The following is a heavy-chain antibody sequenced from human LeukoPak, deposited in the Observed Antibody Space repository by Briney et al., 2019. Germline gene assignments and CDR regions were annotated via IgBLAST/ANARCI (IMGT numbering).Heavy chain of an antibody. V-gene: IGHV3-48*01. Sequence: GGSLRLSCAASGFTFSNYSMNWVRQAPGKGLEWVSYISSRGSTIYYADSVKGRFTISRDNAKNSLYLQMNSLRAEDTAVYYCARDKYSGSYQPDYWGQGTLVTVSS. D-gene: IGHD1-26*01. CDR3: ARDKYSGSYQPDY. CDR1: GFTFSNYS. CDR2: ISSRGSTI. J-gene: IGHJ4*02.